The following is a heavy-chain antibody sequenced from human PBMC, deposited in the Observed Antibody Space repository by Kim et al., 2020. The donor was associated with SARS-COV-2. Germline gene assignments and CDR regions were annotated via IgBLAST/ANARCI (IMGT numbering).Heavy chain of an antibody. CDR2: IRSKAYGGTT. CDR3: TRDAYYYDSSGYYGRSFDY. J-gene: IGHJ4*02. D-gene: IGHD3-22*01. Sequence: GGSLRLSCTASGFTFGDYAMSWFRQAPGKGLEWVGFIRSKAYGGTTEYAASVKGRFTISRDDSKSIAYLQMNSLKTEDTAVYYCTRDAYYYDSSGYYGRSFDYWGQGTLVTVSS. V-gene: IGHV3-49*03. CDR1: GFTFGDYA.